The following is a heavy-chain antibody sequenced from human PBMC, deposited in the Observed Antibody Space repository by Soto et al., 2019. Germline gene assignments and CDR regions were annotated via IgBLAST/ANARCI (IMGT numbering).Heavy chain of an antibody. CDR3: AHNRGAGTESCYYYYMDG. J-gene: IGHJ6*03. CDR1: GFSLSTSGVG. CDR2: LYWDDDK. Sequence: QITLKESGPTLVKPTQTLTLTCTFSGFSLSTSGVGVGWIRQPPGKALEWLALLYWDDDKRYSPSLKSRLTIAKDTSKNQVVLTITNMEPVDTATYYCAHNRGAGTESCYYYYMDGWGKGTTVTVSS. D-gene: IGHD6-19*01. V-gene: IGHV2-5*02.